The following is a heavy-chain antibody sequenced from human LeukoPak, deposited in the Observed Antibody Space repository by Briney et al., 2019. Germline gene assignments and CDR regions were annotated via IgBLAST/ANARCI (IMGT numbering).Heavy chain of an antibody. CDR2: IYSGGST. CDR3: ARGREFYYDSSGYYFDY. Sequence: PGGSLRLSCAASGFTFSDYYMSWVRQAPGKGLEWVSVIYSGGSTYYADSVKGRFTISRDNSKNTLYLQMNSLRAEDTAVYYCARGREFYYDSSGYYFDYWGQGTLVTVSS. CDR1: GFTFSDYY. D-gene: IGHD3-22*01. V-gene: IGHV3-53*01. J-gene: IGHJ4*02.